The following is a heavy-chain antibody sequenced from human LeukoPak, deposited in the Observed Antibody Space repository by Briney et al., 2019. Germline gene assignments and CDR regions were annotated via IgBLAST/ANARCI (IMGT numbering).Heavy chain of an antibody. CDR3: ARDTVTTGGAFDI. D-gene: IGHD4-17*01. CDR2: INPNSGGT. V-gene: IGHV1-2*02. Sequence: ASVKVSCKASGYTFTGYYMHWVRQAPGQGLEWMGWINPNSGGTNYAQKFQGRVTMTRGTSISTAYMELSRLRSDDTAVYYCARDTVTTGGAFDIWGQGTMVTVSS. CDR1: GYTFTGYY. J-gene: IGHJ3*02.